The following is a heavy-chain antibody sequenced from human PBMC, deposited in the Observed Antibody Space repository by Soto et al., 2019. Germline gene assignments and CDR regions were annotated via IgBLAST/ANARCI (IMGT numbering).Heavy chain of an antibody. CDR1: GYSFTRYW. J-gene: IGHJ4*02. CDR2: ISPGDSDV. Sequence: PGESLKISCKGSGYSFTRYWIGWVRQMPGKGLEWMGIISPGDSDVKYSPSFQGQVTISVDKSITTAYPQWSSLKASDTAMYYCARHSWDFYDSSGYGGSFDYWGQGALVTVS. D-gene: IGHD3-22*01. CDR3: ARHSWDFYDSSGYGGSFDY. V-gene: IGHV5-51*01.